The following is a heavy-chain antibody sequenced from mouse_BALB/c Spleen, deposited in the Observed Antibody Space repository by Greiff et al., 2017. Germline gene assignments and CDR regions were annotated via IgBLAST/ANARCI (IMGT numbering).Heavy chain of an antibody. J-gene: IGHJ4*01. Sequence: EVKLVESGGGLVQPGGSRKLSCAASGFTFSSFGMHWVRQAPEKGLEWVAYISSGSSTIYYADTVTGRFTISRDNPKNTLFLQMTSLRSEDTAMYYCARAATATSYAMDYWGQGTSVTVSS. CDR2: ISSGSSTI. V-gene: IGHV5-17*02. CDR1: GFTFSSFG. D-gene: IGHD1-2*01. CDR3: ARAATATSYAMDY.